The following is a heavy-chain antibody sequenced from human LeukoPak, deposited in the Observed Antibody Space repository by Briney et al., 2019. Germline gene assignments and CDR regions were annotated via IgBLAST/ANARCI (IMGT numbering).Heavy chain of an antibody. CDR1: GLTFSNYG. CDR2: ISYDGSNK. V-gene: IGHV3-30*18. CDR3: AKHRIGMGYDSSGYYPLYFDY. Sequence: GGSLRLSCAASGLTFSNYGMHWVRQATGKGVEWVAVISYDGSNKYYADSVKGRFTISRDNSKNTLYLQMNSLRAEDTAVYYCAKHRIGMGYDSSGYYPLYFDYWGQGTLVTVSS. J-gene: IGHJ4*02. D-gene: IGHD3-22*01.